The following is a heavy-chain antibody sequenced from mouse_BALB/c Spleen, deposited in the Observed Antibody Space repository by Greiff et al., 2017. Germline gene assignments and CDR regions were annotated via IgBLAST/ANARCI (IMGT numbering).Heavy chain of an antibody. Sequence: EVKLVESGGGLVQPGGSLKLSCAASGFTFSSYTMSWVRQTPEKRLEWVAYISNGGGSTYYPDTVKGRFTISRDNAKNTLYLQMSSLKSEDTAMYYCARHLDYYGSRGYFDVWGAGTTVTVSS. D-gene: IGHD1-1*01. CDR3: ARHLDYYGSRGYFDV. J-gene: IGHJ1*01. V-gene: IGHV5-12-2*01. CDR1: GFTFSSYT. CDR2: ISNGGGST.